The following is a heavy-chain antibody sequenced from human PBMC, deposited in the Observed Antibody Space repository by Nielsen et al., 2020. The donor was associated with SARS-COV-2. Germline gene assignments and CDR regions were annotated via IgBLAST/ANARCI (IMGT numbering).Heavy chain of an antibody. Sequence: GESLKISCAASGFTFSSYGMHWVRQAPGKGLEWVAVISYDGSNKYYADSVKGRFTISRDNSKNTLYLQMTNLRGEDTAVYYCARKTLGWSGRLRFYYGMDVWGQGTTVTVSS. J-gene: IGHJ6*02. CDR3: ARKTLGWSGRLRFYYGMDV. CDR2: ISYDGSNK. D-gene: IGHD3-3*01. CDR1: GFTFSSYG. V-gene: IGHV3-30*03.